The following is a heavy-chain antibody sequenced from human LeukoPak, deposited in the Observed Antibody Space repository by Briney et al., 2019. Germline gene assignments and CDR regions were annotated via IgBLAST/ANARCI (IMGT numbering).Heavy chain of an antibody. CDR1: GFTFSSYG. CDR3: ARDVGLGSGSMSCFDY. V-gene: IGHV3-30*02. Sequence: PGGSLRLSCAASGFTFSSYGMHWVRQAPGKGLEWVAFIRYDGSNKYYADSVKGRFTISRDNSKNTLYLQMNSLRAEDTAVYYCARDVGLGSGSMSCFDYWGQGTLVTVSS. CDR2: IRYDGSNK. D-gene: IGHD3-10*01. J-gene: IGHJ4*02.